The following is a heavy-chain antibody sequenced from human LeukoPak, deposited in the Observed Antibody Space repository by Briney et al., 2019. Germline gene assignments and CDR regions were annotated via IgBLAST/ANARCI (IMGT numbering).Heavy chain of an antibody. CDR3: ARLSGSPWY. D-gene: IGHD1-26*01. V-gene: IGHV4-30-2*01. CDR2: IYHSGST. CDR1: GGSISRGGYY. Sequence: SETLSLTCTVSGGSISRGGYYWSWIRQPPGKGLEWIGYIYHSGSTYYNPSLKSRVTISVDRSKNQFSLKLSSVTAADTAVYYCARLSGSPWYWGQGTLVTVSS. J-gene: IGHJ4*02.